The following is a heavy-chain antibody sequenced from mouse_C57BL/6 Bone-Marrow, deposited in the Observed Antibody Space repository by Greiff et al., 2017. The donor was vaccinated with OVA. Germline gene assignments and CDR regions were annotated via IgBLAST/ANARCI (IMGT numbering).Heavy chain of an antibody. Sequence: VQLQQSVAELVRPGASVKLSCTASGFNIKNTYMHWVKQRPEQSLEWIGRIDPANDNTKYAPKFQGKATMTADTSSNTAYLQLSSLSSEDTAVYCCARGNVGSSFYAMDYWGQGTSVTVSS. CDR2: IDPANDNT. J-gene: IGHJ4*01. CDR1: GFNIKNTY. D-gene: IGHD1-1*01. V-gene: IGHV14-3*01. CDR3: ARGNVGSSFYAMDY.